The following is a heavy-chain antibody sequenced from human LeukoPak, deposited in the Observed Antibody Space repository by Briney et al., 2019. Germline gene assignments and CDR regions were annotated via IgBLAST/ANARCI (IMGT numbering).Heavy chain of an antibody. D-gene: IGHD4-17*01. J-gene: IGHJ6*02. V-gene: IGHV3-23*01. CDR2: VSYTGDST. Sequence: RPGRSLRLSCAASGFTFSSYAIYWVRQVPGMGLEWVSSVSYTGDSTYYADSVKGRFTISRDNSKNTLYLQMNSLTAEDTAVYYCAKPSPFGDYGFAAYYGLDVWGQGTTVTVSS. CDR3: AKPSPFGDYGFAAYYGLDV. CDR1: GFTFSSYA.